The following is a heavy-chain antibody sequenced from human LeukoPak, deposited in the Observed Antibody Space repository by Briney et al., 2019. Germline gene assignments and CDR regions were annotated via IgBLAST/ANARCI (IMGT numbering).Heavy chain of an antibody. V-gene: IGHV1-8*01. Sequence: ASVKVSCKASGYTFSDYDINWVRQVTGQGLEWLGWMNPKSGNTDYAQKFQGRVTMTRNTSISTAYMELSSLRYEDAAVYYCARAYGGSYYTAFDFWGQGTMVTVSS. CDR3: ARAYGGSYYTAFDF. J-gene: IGHJ3*01. D-gene: IGHD1-26*01. CDR1: GYTFSDYD. CDR2: MNPKSGNT.